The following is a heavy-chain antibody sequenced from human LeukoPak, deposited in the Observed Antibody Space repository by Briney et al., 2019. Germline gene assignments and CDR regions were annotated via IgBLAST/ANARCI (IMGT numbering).Heavy chain of an antibody. CDR1: GGSFSGYY. J-gene: IGHJ6*02. Sequence: SETLSLTCAVYGGSFSGYYWSWIRQPPGKGLEWIGEINHSGSTNYNPSLKSRVTISVDTSKNQFSLKLSSVTAADTAVYYCARNIVVVPATTPNAIGYYYYGMDVWGQGTTVTASS. CDR3: ARNIVVVPATTPNAIGYYYYGMDV. V-gene: IGHV4-34*01. D-gene: IGHD2-2*01. CDR2: INHSGST.